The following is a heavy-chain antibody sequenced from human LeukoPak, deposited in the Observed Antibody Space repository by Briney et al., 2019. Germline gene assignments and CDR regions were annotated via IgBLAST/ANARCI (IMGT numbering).Heavy chain of an antibody. CDR1: GGSFSGYS. Sequence: SETLSLTCAVYGGSFSGYSWNWIRQPPVKGLEWIGEINHSGGTNYNPSLKSRVTISVDTSKKQFSLKLGSVTAADTAVHYCARGVDYYGVWGQGTLVTVSS. CDR2: INHSGGT. D-gene: IGHD3-10*01. V-gene: IGHV4-34*01. CDR3: ARGVDYYGV. J-gene: IGHJ4*02.